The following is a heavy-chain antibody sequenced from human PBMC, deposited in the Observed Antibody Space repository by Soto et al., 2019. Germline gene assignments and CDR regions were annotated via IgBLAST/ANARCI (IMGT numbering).Heavy chain of an antibody. Sequence: ASVKVSCKASGYTFTSYDINWVRQATGQGLEWMGWMNPNSGNTGYAQKFQGRVTMTRNTSISTAYMELSSLSSEDTAVYYCARLYYDSSGYYYYYGMDVWGQGTTVTVSS. CDR1: GYTFTSYD. CDR3: ARLYYDSSGYYYYYGMDV. J-gene: IGHJ6*02. D-gene: IGHD3-22*01. CDR2: MNPNSGNT. V-gene: IGHV1-8*01.